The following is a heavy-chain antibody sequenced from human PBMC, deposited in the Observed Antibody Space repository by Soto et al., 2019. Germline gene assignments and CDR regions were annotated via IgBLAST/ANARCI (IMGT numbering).Heavy chain of an antibody. J-gene: IGHJ5*02. D-gene: IGHD6-19*01. CDR1: RFTFSSYA. CDR3: ARVGAVPANKPLDP. Sequence: VGSLRLSCAASRFTFSSYAMIWVRQAPGKGLEWVSSISGIDTSTYYADSVKGRFTISRDNSKSTLYLQMNSLRAEDTAVYYCARVGAVPANKPLDPWGQGTLVAVSS. V-gene: IGHV3-23*01. CDR2: ISGIDTST.